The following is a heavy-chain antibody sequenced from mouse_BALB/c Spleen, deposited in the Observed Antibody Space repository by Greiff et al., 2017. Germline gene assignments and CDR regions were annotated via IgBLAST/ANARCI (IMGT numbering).Heavy chain of an antibody. Sequence: EVKLMESGGGLVQPKGSLKLSCAASGFTFNTYAMNWVLQAPGKGLGWVARIRSKSNNYATYSADSVKDRFTISRDDSQSMLYLQMNNLKTEDTAMYYCVREDYGSSYVDYWGQGTTLTVSS. V-gene: IGHV10-1*02. D-gene: IGHD1-1*01. CDR1: GFTFNTYA. CDR3: VREDYGSSYVDY. J-gene: IGHJ2*01. CDR2: IRSKSNNYAT.